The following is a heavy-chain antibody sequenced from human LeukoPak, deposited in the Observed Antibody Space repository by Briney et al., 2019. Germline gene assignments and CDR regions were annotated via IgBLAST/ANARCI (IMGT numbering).Heavy chain of an antibody. J-gene: IGHJ4*02. CDR3: ARSPVLTEGYCTNGVCYPFDY. V-gene: IGHV1-8*03. D-gene: IGHD2-8*01. Sequence: ASVKVSCKASGYTFTSYDINWVRQAPGQGLEWMGWMNPNSGNTGYAQKFQGRVTITRNTSISTAYMELSSLRSEDTAVYYCARSPVLTEGYCTNGVCYPFDYWGQGTLVTVSS. CDR2: MNPNSGNT. CDR1: GYTFTSYD.